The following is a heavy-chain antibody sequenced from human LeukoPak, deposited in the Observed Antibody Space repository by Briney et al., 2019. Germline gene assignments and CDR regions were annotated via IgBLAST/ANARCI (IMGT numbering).Heavy chain of an antibody. CDR3: ARRDNSGYYAY. Sequence: SETLSLTCTVSGGSISSYYWSWIRQPPGKGLEWIGYMYYSGSTNYNPSLKSRVTISLDTSKNQFSLKLSSVTAADTAVHYCARRDNSGYYAYWGQGTLVTVSS. V-gene: IGHV4-59*08. CDR2: MYYSGST. J-gene: IGHJ4*02. CDR1: GGSISSYY. D-gene: IGHD3-22*01.